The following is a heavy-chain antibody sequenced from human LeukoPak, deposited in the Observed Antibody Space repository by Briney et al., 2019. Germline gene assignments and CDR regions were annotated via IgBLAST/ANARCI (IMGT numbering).Heavy chain of an antibody. CDR2: MNPGTGNS. J-gene: IGHJ4*02. D-gene: IGHD6-19*01. CDR1: GYIITSYY. CDR3: TRLVGSGWYYFDY. Sequence: GASVKVSCKSSGYIITSYYLHWVRQAPGQGLEWMGWMNPGTGNSVYGQKFQGRVTMTTDTSTSTAYLEVRSLTSGDTAVYYCTRLVGSGWYYFDYWGQGTLVTVSS. V-gene: IGHV1-8*02.